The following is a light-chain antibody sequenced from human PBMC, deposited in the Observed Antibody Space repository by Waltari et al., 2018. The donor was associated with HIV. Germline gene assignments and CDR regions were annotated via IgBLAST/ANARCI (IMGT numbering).Light chain of an antibody. CDR2: RND. CDR3: ATLDDSLGGWV. V-gene: IGLV1-47*01. J-gene: IGLJ3*02. CDR1: RSNIGKNF. Sequence: QSVLTQPPSASGTPGQRVTISCSGSRSNIGKNFIYWYQQFPGTAPKLLIYRNDQRPSGGPDRFSCSKSGTSASLAISWLPSEDEAYYYCATLDDSLGGWVFGGGTKLTVL.